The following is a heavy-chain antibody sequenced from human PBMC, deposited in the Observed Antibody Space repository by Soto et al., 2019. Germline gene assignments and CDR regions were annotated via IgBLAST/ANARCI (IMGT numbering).Heavy chain of an antibody. V-gene: IGHV3-21*01. CDR3: SGCSGGACHQNYGMDV. D-gene: IGHD2-15*01. CDR2: ISPSTSHI. J-gene: IGHJ6*02. CDR1: GFTFSTCT. Sequence: EVHLVESGGGLVKPGGSLRLSCAVSGFTFSTCTMNWVRQAPGKGLEWVSSISPSTSHIYYADSVKGRFTISRDNAKNALFLQMNGLRGEDTAVYYCSGCSGGACHQNYGMDVWGQGTTVTVSS.